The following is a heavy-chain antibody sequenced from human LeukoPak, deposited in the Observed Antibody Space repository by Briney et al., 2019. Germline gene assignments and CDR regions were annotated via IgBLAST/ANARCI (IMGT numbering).Heavy chain of an antibody. CDR1: GYSFTDYG. D-gene: IGHD2-2*01. CDR2: ISAYNGNT. CDR3: ARGLGCSSTSCSRNGYWFDP. V-gene: IGHV1-18*01. Sequence: ASVKVSCKASGYSFTDYGISWVRQAPGQGLEWMGWISAYNGNTKYAQILQGRVTMTTDTSTSTAYMDLRSLRSDDTAVYYCARGLGCSSTSCSRNGYWFDPWGQGTLVTVSS. J-gene: IGHJ5*02.